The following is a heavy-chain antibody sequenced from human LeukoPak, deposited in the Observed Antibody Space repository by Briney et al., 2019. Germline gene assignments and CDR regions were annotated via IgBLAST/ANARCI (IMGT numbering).Heavy chain of an antibody. J-gene: IGHJ4*02. CDR2: INPSSGGT. CDR1: GYTFTGYY. V-gene: IGHV1-2*02. CDR3: ARAPLSLEITFGGVIVDFDY. Sequence: ASVKVSCKASGYTFTGYYMHWVRQAPGQGLEWMGWINPSSGGTNYAQKFQGRVTMTRDTSISTAYMELSRLRSDDTAVYYCARAPLSLEITFGGVIVDFDYWGQGTLVTVSS. D-gene: IGHD3-16*02.